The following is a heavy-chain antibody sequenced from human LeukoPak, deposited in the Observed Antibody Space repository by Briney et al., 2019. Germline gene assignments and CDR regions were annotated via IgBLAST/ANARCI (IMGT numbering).Heavy chain of an antibody. CDR2: IYTSGST. CDR3: AREEQLVRGSYHYYYYMDV. CDR1: GGSISSYY. J-gene: IGHJ6*03. Sequence: MPSETLSLTCTVSGGSISSYYWSWIRQPAGKGLEWIGSIYTSGSTNYNPSLKSRVTMSVDTSKNQFSLKLSSVTAADTAVYYCAREEQLVRGSYHYYYYMDVWGKGTTVTVSS. D-gene: IGHD6-13*01. V-gene: IGHV4-4*07.